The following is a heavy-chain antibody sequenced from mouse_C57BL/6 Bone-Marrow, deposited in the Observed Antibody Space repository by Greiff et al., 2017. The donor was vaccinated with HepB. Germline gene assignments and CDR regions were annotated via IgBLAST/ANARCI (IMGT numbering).Heavy chain of an antibody. V-gene: IGHV1-52*01. D-gene: IGHD1-1*02. Sequence: QVHVKQPGAELVRPGSSVKLSCKASGYTFTSYWMHWVKQRPIQGLEWIGNIDPSDSETHYNQKFKDKATLTVDKSSSTAYMQLSSLTSEDSAVYYCAIYGPWFAYWGQGTLVTVSA. CDR1: GYTFTSYW. J-gene: IGHJ3*01. CDR3: AIYGPWFAY. CDR2: IDPSDSET.